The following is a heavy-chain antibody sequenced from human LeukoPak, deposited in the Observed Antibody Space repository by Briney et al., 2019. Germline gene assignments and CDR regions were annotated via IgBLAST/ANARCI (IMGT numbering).Heavy chain of an antibody. J-gene: IGHJ4*02. V-gene: IGHV4-39*01. CDR3: ARLRGAMTPVTSDFDY. CDR2: GFYSGSA. D-gene: IGHD4-17*01. CDR1: GGSIIGSSYY. Sequence: GSLRLSCTVSGGSIIGSSYYWAWVRQPPGKGLEWGGSGFYSGSAYSNPSLKSRVTISVDTSRNQFSLNLSSVTAADTAVYYCARLRGAMTPVTSDFDYWGQGTLVTVSS.